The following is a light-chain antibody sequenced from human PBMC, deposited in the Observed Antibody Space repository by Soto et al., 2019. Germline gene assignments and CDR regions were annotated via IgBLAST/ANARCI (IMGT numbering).Light chain of an antibody. CDR1: NIGSKN. CDR3: QVCDSSTEV. Sequence: SYELTQPLSVSVALGQTARITCGGNNIGSKNVHWYQQKPGQAPVLVIYRDSNRPSGIPERFSGSNSGNTATLTISRAQAGDEADYYCQVCDSSTEVFGTGTKLTVL. CDR2: RDS. V-gene: IGLV3-9*01. J-gene: IGLJ1*01.